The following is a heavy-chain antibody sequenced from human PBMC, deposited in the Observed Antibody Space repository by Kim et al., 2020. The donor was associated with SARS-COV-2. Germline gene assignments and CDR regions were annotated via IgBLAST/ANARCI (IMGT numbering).Heavy chain of an antibody. Sequence: SVKVSCKASGGTFSSYAISWVRQAPGQGLEWMGGIIPIFGTANYAQKFQGRVTITADESTSTAYMELSSLRSEDTAVYYCAREALNDYGGNSVRSFDYWGQGTLVTVSS. CDR1: GGTFSSYA. D-gene: IGHD4-17*01. CDR3: AREALNDYGGNSVRSFDY. CDR2: IIPIFGTA. J-gene: IGHJ4*02. V-gene: IGHV1-69*13.